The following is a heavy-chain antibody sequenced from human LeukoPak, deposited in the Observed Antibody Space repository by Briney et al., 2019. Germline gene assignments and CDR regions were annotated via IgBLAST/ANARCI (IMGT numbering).Heavy chain of an antibody. V-gene: IGHV3-30-3*01. J-gene: IGHJ4*02. Sequence: GGSLRLSCAASGFTFSSYAMHWVRQAPGKGLEWVAVISYDGSNKYYADSVKGRFTISRDNSKNTLYLQMNSLRAEDTAVYYCAREYEILTGSGLDYRGQGTLVTVSS. CDR2: ISYDGSNK. CDR3: AREYEILTGSGLDY. CDR1: GFTFSSYA. D-gene: IGHD3-9*01.